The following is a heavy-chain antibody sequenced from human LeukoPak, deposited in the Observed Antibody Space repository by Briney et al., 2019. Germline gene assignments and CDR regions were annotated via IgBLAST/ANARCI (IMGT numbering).Heavy chain of an antibody. CDR1: GYTFTGYY. Sequence: GASVKVSCKASGYTFTGYYMHWVRQAPGQGLEWMGWINPNSGGTNYAQKFQGRVTMTRDTSISTAYMELSRLRSDDTAVYYCAGQYYYDSSGYSGDYWGQGTLVTVSS. D-gene: IGHD3-22*01. J-gene: IGHJ4*02. CDR2: INPNSGGT. V-gene: IGHV1-2*02. CDR3: AGQYYYDSSGYSGDY.